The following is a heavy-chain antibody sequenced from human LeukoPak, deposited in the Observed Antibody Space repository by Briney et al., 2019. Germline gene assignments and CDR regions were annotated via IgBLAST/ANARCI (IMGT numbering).Heavy chain of an antibody. J-gene: IGHJ4*02. V-gene: IGHV1-3*01. D-gene: IGHD6-13*01. CDR2: INAGNGNT. CDR1: GYTFTSYA. CDR3: ARGGEEIAAAGTEAPPKRPFDY. Sequence: ASVKVSCKASGYTFTSYAMHWVRQAPGQRLEWMGWINAGNGNTKYSQKFQGRVTITRDTSASTAYMELSSLRSEDTAVYYCARGGEEIAAAGTEAPPKRPFDYWGQGTLVTVSS.